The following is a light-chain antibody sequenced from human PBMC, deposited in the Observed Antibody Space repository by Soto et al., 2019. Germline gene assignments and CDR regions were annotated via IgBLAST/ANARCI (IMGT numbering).Light chain of an antibody. V-gene: IGKV1-5*01. Sequence: IQMTQSPSTLSASIGDRVTITCRASQSISTWLAWYQQKPGKAPKLLIFDASNLASGVPSRFSGSGSWTEFTLVISSLQPGDFATYYCQQYDTYSYTFGQGTKLEI. CDR2: DAS. J-gene: IGKJ2*01. CDR3: QQYDTYSYT. CDR1: QSISTW.